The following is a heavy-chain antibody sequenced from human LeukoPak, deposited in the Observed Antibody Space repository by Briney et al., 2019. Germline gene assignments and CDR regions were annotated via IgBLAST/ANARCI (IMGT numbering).Heavy chain of an antibody. D-gene: IGHD3-22*01. CDR3: SRAQPGMTMMTDY. CDR2: FSTNDVNT. CDR1: GYTFTNYH. V-gene: IGHV1-18*01. J-gene: IGHJ4*02. Sequence: GSVRVSCRASGYTFTNYHIAWVRQAPGQGLEWMGWFSTNDVNTVYAQRLQGRVTITTNTSPSVAYFGLGSLTSDDTAVYYVSRAQPGMTMMTDYWGQGTLVTVSS.